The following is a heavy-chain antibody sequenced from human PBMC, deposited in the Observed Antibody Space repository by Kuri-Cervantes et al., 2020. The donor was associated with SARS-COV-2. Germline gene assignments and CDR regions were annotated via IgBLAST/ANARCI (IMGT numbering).Heavy chain of an antibody. CDR1: GGSFSCYQ. CDR3: ARGVPGY. D-gene: IGHD6-6*01. Sequence: GSLRLSCAVYGGSFSCYQWSWIRQTPGMGLEWIGQIKDSGATKYNPSLKSRVIVSMDKSKNQFSLKLSSVTAADTAVYYCARGVPGYWGQGSLVTVSS. CDR2: IKDSGAT. V-gene: IGHV4-34*01. J-gene: IGHJ4*02.